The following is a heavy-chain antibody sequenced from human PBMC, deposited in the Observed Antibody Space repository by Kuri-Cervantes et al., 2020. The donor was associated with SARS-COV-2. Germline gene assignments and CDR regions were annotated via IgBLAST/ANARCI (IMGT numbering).Heavy chain of an antibody. CDR3: AKEYSGSWGYGY. D-gene: IGHD1-26*01. J-gene: IGHJ4*02. CDR1: GFTFSSYG. V-gene: IGHV3-30*18. Sequence: GESLKISCAASGFTFSSYGMHWVRQAPGKGLEWVAVISYDGSNKYYADSVKGRFTISRDNSKNTLYLQMNSLRAEDTAVYYCAKEYSGSWGYGYWGQGTLVNVSS. CDR2: ISYDGSNK.